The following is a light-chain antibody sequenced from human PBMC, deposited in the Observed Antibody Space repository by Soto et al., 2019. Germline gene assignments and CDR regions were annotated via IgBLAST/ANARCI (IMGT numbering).Light chain of an antibody. CDR1: QSVSNY. V-gene: IGKV3-15*01. Sequence: VVMTQSPATLSVSPGERATLSCRASQSVSNYLAWYHQAPGLAPRLLIYGASNRATGIPDRFSGSGSGTDFTLTISSLQSEDFAVYYCQQYDNWPRTFGQGTKVEIK. CDR2: GAS. CDR3: QQYDNWPRT. J-gene: IGKJ1*01.